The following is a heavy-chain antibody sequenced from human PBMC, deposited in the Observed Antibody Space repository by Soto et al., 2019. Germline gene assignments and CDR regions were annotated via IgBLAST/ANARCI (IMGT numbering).Heavy chain of an antibody. CDR3: AREQYQLLWAGENDAFDI. J-gene: IGHJ3*02. V-gene: IGHV3-11*01. CDR1: GFTFSDYY. D-gene: IGHD2-2*01. CDR2: ISSSGSTI. Sequence: QVQLVESGGGLVKPGGSLRLSCAASGFTFSDYYMSWIRQAPGKGLEWVSYISSSGSTIYYADSVKGRFTISRENAKKSLYQQMNSLRAEDTAVYYCAREQYQLLWAGENDAFDIWGQGTMVTVSS.